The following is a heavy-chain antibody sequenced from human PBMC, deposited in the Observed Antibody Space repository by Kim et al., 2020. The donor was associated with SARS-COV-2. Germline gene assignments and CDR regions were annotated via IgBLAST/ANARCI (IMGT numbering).Heavy chain of an antibody. CDR1: GFTFSNAW. V-gene: IGHV3-15*01. J-gene: IGHJ6*02. CDR3: TTGQILTGYYFSH. CDR2: IKSKTDGGTT. Sequence: GGSLRLSCAASGFTFSNAWMSWVRQAPGKGLEWVGRIKSKTDGGTTDYAAPVKGRFTISRDDSKNTLYLQMNSLKTEDTAVYYCTTGQILTGYYFSHWGQGTTVTVSS. D-gene: IGHD3-9*01.